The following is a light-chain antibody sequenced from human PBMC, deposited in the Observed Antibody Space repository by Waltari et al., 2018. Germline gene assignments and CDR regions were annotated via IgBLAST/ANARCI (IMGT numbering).Light chain of an antibody. CDR2: DAS. Sequence: EIVLTQSPATLSLSTGESATLSCRASQTVSSYLAWYQQNPGQAPRLLIYDASNRATGIPARFSGSGSGTDFTLTISSLEPEDFAVYYCQQRSNWPSYTFGQGTKLEIK. V-gene: IGKV3-11*01. J-gene: IGKJ2*01. CDR3: QQRSNWPSYT. CDR1: QTVSSY.